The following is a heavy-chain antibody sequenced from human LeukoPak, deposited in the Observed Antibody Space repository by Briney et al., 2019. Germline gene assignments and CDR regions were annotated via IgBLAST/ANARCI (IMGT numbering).Heavy chain of an antibody. Sequence: PGRSLRLSCAASGFTFDDYAMHWVRQAPGKGLEWVAVISDDAAYKDYADSVKGRFTISRDNSKNTLYLQLNSLRPDDTAVYYCGKEAAITAADTFSEIDHWGQGTLVTVSS. J-gene: IGHJ4*02. CDR1: GFTFDDYA. CDR3: GKEAAITAADTFSEIDH. D-gene: IGHD6-13*01. CDR2: ISDDAAYK. V-gene: IGHV3-30*18.